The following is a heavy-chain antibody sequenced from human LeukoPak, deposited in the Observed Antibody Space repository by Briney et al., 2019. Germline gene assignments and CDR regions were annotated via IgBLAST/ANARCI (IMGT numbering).Heavy chain of an antibody. CDR1: GFTVSSNY. CDR3: ARDREYCGSSSCSPNGMDV. V-gene: IGHV3-53*05. J-gene: IGHJ6*02. CDR2: IYSGGST. D-gene: IGHD2-2*01. Sequence: GGSLRLSCAASGFTVSSNYMSWVRQAPGKGLEWVSVIYSGGSTYYADSVKGRFTISRDNPKNTLYLQMNGLRAEDTAVYYCARDREYCGSSSCSPNGMDVWGQGTTVTVSS.